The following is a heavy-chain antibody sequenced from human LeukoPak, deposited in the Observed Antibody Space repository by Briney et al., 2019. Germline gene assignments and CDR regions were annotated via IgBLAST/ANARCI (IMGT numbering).Heavy chain of an antibody. CDR2: VYYSGST. D-gene: IGHD3-22*01. CDR1: GDFITAYY. J-gene: IGHJ3*02. V-gene: IGHV4-59*01. CDR3: ARAPPYYYDSSGYFFAFDI. Sequence: SETLSLTCTVSGDFITAYYWSWIRQPPGKGREWIGYVYYSGSTEYNPSLRSRVTISVGTSKNQFSLKLSSVTAADTAVYYCARAPPYYYDSSGYFFAFDIWGQGTMVTVSS.